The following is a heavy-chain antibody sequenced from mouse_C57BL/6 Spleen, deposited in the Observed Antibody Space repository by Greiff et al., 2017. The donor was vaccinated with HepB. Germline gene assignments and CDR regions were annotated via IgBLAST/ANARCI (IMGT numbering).Heavy chain of an antibody. CDR3: ARYDYDEGYAMDY. Sequence: QVQLQQPGTELVKPGASVKLSCKASGYTFTSYWMHWVKQRPGQGLEWIGNINPSNGGTNYNEKFKSKATLTVDKSSSTAYMQLSSLTSEDSAAYYCARYDYDEGYAMDYWGQGTSVTVSS. D-gene: IGHD2-4*01. CDR1: GYTFTSYW. CDR2: INPSNGGT. V-gene: IGHV1-53*01. J-gene: IGHJ4*01.